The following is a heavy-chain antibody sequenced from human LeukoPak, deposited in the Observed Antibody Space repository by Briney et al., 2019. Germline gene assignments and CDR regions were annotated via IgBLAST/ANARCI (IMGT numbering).Heavy chain of an antibody. D-gene: IGHD1-20*01. CDR1: GGSFSGYY. CDR2: INHSGST. V-gene: IGHV4-34*01. CDR3: ARQGWDNWNDLSWFDP. J-gene: IGHJ5*02. Sequence: SETLSLTCAVYGGSFSGYYWSWIRKPPGKGLEWIGEINHSGSTNYNPSLKSRVTISVDTSKNQFSLKLSSVTAADTAVYYCARQGWDNWNDLSWFDPWGQGTLVTVSS.